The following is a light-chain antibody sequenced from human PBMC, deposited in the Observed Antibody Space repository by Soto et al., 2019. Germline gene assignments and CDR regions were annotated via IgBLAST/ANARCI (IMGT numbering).Light chain of an antibody. CDR2: EVS. J-gene: IGLJ1*01. Sequence: QSVLTQPASVSGSPGQSITISCTGTGSDVGGYNYVSWYQQHPGKAPKLMIYEVSNRPSGVSNRFSGSKSGNTASLTISGLQAEDDADYYCSSYTSSSTYVFGTGTKVTVL. V-gene: IGLV2-14*01. CDR3: SSYTSSSTYV. CDR1: GSDVGGYNY.